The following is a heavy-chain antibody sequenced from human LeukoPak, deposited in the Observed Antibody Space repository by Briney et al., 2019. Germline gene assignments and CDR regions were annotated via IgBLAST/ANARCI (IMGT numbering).Heavy chain of an antibody. J-gene: IGHJ4*02. D-gene: IGHD3-3*01. CDR2: IGTSSSTI. CDR3: ASDRGTFGVVDS. Sequence: GGSLRLTCAASGFSFLSHSFHWVRQSPGKGLDWVAYIGTSSSTIYQAKSVKGRFSISRDNAKNSLFLQMDSLRVEDTAVYYCASDRGTFGVVDSWGQGTLVAVSS. V-gene: IGHV3-48*04. CDR1: GFSFLSHS.